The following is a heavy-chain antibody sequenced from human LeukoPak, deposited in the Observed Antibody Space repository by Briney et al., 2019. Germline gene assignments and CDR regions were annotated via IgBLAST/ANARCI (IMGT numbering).Heavy chain of an antibody. J-gene: IGHJ4*02. Sequence: GGSLRLSCAASGFTFSSYSMNWARQAPGKGLEWVSSISSSSSYIYYADSVRGRFTISRDNAKNSLYLQMNSLRAEDTAVYYCAREGYYYDSSGYYTPGGFDYWGQGTRVTVSS. D-gene: IGHD3-22*01. V-gene: IGHV3-21*01. CDR1: GFTFSSYS. CDR2: ISSSSSYI. CDR3: AREGYYYDSSGYYTPGGFDY.